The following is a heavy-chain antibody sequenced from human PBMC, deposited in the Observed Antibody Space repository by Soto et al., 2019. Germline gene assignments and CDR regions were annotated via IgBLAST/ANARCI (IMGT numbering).Heavy chain of an antibody. CDR1: GFSLSNARMG. V-gene: IGHV2-26*01. Sequence: QVTLKESGPVLVKPTETLTLTCTVSGFSLSNARMGVSWIRKPPGKALEWLAHIFSNDEKSNSTYLKSRLTISKDTSKGQVVITLTNMVPVDTTSYYLARTTMIVVATAAFDIWGQGTMVSVSS. D-gene: IGHD3-22*01. J-gene: IGHJ3*02. CDR3: ARTTMIVVATAAFDI. CDR2: IFSNDEK.